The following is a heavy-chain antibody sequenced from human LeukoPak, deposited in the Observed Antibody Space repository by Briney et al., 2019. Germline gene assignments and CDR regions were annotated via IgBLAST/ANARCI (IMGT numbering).Heavy chain of an antibody. V-gene: IGHV4-34*01. J-gene: IGHJ4*02. Sequence: SETLSLTCAVYGGSFSGYYWSWIRQPPGKGLEWIGEINHSGSTNYNPSLKSRVTISVDTSKNQFSLKLSSVTAADTAVHYCARGFGDIVVVVAATTYFDYWGQGTLVTVSS. CDR3: ARGFGDIVVVVAATTYFDY. CDR2: INHSGST. CDR1: GGSFSGYY. D-gene: IGHD2-15*01.